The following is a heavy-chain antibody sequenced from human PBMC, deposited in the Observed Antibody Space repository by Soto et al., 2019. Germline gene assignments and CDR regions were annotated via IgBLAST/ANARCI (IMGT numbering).Heavy chain of an antibody. D-gene: IGHD2-21*02. J-gene: IGHJ4*02. V-gene: IGHV1-69*12. Sequence: QVQLVQSGAEVKKPGSSVKVSCKASGGTFSSYAISWVRQAPGQGLEWMGGIIPIFGTANYAQKFQGRVTITADESTSTAYMELSSLRSEDTAVYYCARDRAYCGGDCRSLTVHRFDYWGQGTLVTVSS. CDR3: ARDRAYCGGDCRSLTVHRFDY. CDR1: GGTFSSYA. CDR2: IIPIFGTA.